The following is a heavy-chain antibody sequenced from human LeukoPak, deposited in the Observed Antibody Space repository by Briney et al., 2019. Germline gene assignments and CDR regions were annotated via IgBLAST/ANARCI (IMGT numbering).Heavy chain of an antibody. J-gene: IGHJ4*02. CDR3: ARAVVGAHFDY. CDR2: IYYSGST. D-gene: IGHD1-26*01. V-gene: IGHV4-59*07. CDR1: GGSISSYY. Sequence: SDTLSLTCTVSGGSISSYYWSWIRQPPGKGLEWIGYIYYSGSTNYNPSLKSRVTISVDTSKNQFSLKLTSVTAADTAVYYCARAVVGAHFDYWGQGTLVTVSS.